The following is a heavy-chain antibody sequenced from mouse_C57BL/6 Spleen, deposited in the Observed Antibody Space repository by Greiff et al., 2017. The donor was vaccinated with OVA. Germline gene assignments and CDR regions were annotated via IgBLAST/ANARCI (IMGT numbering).Heavy chain of an antibody. J-gene: IGHJ1*03. CDR1: GFTFSSYG. CDR2: ISSGGSYT. CDR3: ASPGSSLSYWYFDV. V-gene: IGHV5-6*01. Sequence: EVKLVESGGDLVKPGGSLKLSCAASGFTFSSYGMSWVRQTPDKRLEWVATISSGGSYTYYPDSVKGRFTISRDNAKNTLYLQMSSLKSEDTAMYYCASPGSSLSYWYFDVWGTGTTVTVSS. D-gene: IGHD1-1*01.